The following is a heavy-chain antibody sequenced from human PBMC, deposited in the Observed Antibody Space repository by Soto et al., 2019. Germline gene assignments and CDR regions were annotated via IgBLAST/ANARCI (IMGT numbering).Heavy chain of an antibody. CDR1: GFTFSSYG. CDR2: ISYDGSNK. Sequence: QVQLVESGGGGVQPGRSLRLSCAASGFTFSSYGMHWVRQAPGKGLEWVAVISYDGSNKYYADSVKGRFTISRDNSKNTLFLQMDGLGAEVTAVYYCANGIVDLSWGSSWGYYYCYVMDVCGQGTTATVS. D-gene: IGHD6-13*01. J-gene: IGHJ6*02. V-gene: IGHV3-30*18. CDR3: ANGIVDLSWGSSWGYYYCYVMDV.